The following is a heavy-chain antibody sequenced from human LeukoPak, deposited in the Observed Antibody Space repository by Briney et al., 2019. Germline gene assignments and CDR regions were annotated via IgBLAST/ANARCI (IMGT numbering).Heavy chain of an antibody. CDR2: VSGAGRRV. CDR3: AKRGRYDSSGNYGAFDY. Sequence: GVSLRLSCAASGFTFSSYDMSWVRQAPGKGLEWVSAVSGAGRRVYYADSVKDRFTISRDNSKNTVHLQMNSLRAEDTAVYYCAKRGRYDSSGNYGAFDYWGQGTLVTVSS. V-gene: IGHV3-23*01. D-gene: IGHD3-22*01. J-gene: IGHJ4*02. CDR1: GFTFSSYD.